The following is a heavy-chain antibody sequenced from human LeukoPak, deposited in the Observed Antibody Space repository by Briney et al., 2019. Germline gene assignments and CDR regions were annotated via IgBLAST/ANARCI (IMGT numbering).Heavy chain of an antibody. D-gene: IGHD3-22*01. V-gene: IGHV4-4*09. CDR3: ARHYYDIRKHQNWFDP. CDR2: IYTSGST. CDR1: GGSISSYY. J-gene: IGHJ5*02. Sequence: PSETLSLTCTVSGGSISSYYWSWIRQPPGKGLEWVGYIYTSGSTNYNPSLKSRVTISVDTSKNQFSLKLSSVTAADTAVYYCARHYYDIRKHQNWFDPWGQGTLVTVSS.